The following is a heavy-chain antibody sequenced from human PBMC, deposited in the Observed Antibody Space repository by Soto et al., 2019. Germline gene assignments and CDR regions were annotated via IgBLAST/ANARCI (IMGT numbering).Heavy chain of an antibody. CDR2: INHSGST. J-gene: IGHJ6*03. V-gene: IGHV4-34*01. CDR3: ARGVITMVRGVIRTYYYYMDV. CDR1: GGSFSGYY. Sequence: SETLSLTCAVYGGSFSGYYWSWIRQPPGKGLEWIGEINHSGSTNYNPSLKSRVTISVDTSKNQFSLKLSSVTAADTAVYYCARGVITMVRGVIRTYYYYMDVWGKGTTVTVSS. D-gene: IGHD3-10*01.